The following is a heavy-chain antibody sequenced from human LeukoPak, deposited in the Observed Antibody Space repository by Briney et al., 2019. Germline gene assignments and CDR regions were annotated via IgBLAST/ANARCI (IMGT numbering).Heavy chain of an antibody. CDR2: ISYDESNK. Sequence: PGRSLRLSCAASGFTFSSYGMHWVRQAPGKGLEWVAVISYDESNKYYADSVKGRFTISRDNSKNTLYLQMNRLRAEDTAVYYCAKIPTYYDYVWGSYRPTHFDYWGQGTLVTVSA. D-gene: IGHD3-16*02. CDR1: GFTFSSYG. J-gene: IGHJ4*02. CDR3: AKIPTYYDYVWGSYRPTHFDY. V-gene: IGHV3-30*18.